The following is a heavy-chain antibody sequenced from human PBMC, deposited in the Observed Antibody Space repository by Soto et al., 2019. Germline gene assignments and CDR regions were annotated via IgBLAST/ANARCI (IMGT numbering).Heavy chain of an antibody. CDR2: IIPMIRRA. CDR3: ARPRWGDSSGFWLY. V-gene: IGHV1-69*13. D-gene: IGHD3-22*01. CDR1: GDTYGIKG. Sequence: GASVKVSCKASGDTYGIKGISCVRQAPGQGLEWMGGIIPMIRRAKYAQKFQDRVNITADESTSTAYMELSNLTSEDTAVYYCARPRWGDSSGFWLYWGQGTQVTVSS. J-gene: IGHJ4*02.